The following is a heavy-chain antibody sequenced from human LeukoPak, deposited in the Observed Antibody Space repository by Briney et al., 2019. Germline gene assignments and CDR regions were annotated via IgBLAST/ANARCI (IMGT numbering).Heavy chain of an antibody. CDR3: ARRVPSQVITDYFDY. CDR1: GFTFSTYS. J-gene: IGHJ4*02. Sequence: PGGSLRLSCAASGFTFSTYSMNWVRQAPGRGLEWISFIDSSTRTIFYADSVKGRFTISRDNAKNSLFLQMNSLRVEDTAVYYCARRVPSQVITDYFDYWGQGTLVTVSS. D-gene: IGHD3-16*01. V-gene: IGHV3-48*04. CDR2: IDSSTRTI.